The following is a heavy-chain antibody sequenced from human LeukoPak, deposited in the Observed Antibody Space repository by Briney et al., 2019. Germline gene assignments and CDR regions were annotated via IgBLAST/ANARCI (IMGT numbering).Heavy chain of an antibody. J-gene: IGHJ4*02. Sequence: GGSLRLSCAASGFTFNSYWMSWVRQAPGKGLEWVANIKKDGSEKNYVDSVKGRFTISRDNAKNSLYLQMDSLRAEDTAVYYCARTSLPRYDYDRGGNYWGQGTLVTVSS. CDR3: ARTSLPRYDYDRGGNY. CDR2: IKKDGSEK. D-gene: IGHD3-22*01. V-gene: IGHV3-7*01. CDR1: GFTFNSYW.